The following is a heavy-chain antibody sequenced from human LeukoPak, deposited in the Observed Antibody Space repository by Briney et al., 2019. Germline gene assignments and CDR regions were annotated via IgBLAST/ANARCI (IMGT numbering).Heavy chain of an antibody. CDR2: IIPIFGTA. D-gene: IGHD5-24*01. J-gene: IGHJ6*02. Sequence: GASVKVSCKASGGTFTSYAISWVRQAPGQGLEWMGGIIPIFGTANYAQKFQGRVTITADESTSTAYMELSSLRSEDTAVYYCARGGPGEMEGMDVWGQGTTVTVSS. CDR3: ARGGPGEMEGMDV. V-gene: IGHV1-69*13. CDR1: GGTFTSYA.